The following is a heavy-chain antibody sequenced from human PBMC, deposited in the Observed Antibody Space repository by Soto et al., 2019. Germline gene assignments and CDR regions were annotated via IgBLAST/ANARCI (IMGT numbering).Heavy chain of an antibody. V-gene: IGHV4-59*01. CDR1: GGSISSYY. CDR2: IYYSGST. CDR3: ARVTITYYCDSSGYYVWSYFDY. D-gene: IGHD3-22*01. J-gene: IGHJ4*02. Sequence: NPSETLSLTCTVSGGSISSYYWSWIRQPPGEGLEWIGYIYYSGSTNYNPSLKSRVTISVDTSKTQFSLKLSSVTAADTAVYYCARVTITYYCDSSGYYVWSYFDYWGQGTLVTVSS.